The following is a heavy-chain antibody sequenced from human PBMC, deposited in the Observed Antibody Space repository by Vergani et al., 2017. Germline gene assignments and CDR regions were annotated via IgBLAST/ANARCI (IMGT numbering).Heavy chain of an antibody. V-gene: IGHV3-30-3*02. J-gene: IGHJ6*03. CDR3: AKDGAGYYYYDMDF. CDR2: ISYDGSNK. Sequence: QVQLVESGGGVVQPGRSLRLSCAASGFTFSSYAMHWVRQAPGTGLEWVAVISYDGSNKYYADSVKGRFTISRDNSKNTLYLQMNSLRAEDTAVYYCAKDGAGYYYYDMDFWGKGTTVIVSS. CDR1: GFTFSSYA. D-gene: IGHD3-16*01.